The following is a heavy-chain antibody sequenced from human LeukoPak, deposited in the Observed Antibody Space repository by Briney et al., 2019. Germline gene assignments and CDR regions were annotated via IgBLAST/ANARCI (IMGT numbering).Heavy chain of an antibody. V-gene: IGHV4-4*07. CDR2: IYTSGST. Sequence: SETLSLTCTVSGGSISSYYWSWIRQPAGKGLEWIGRIYTSGSTNYNPSLKSRVTISVDTSKNQFSLKLSSVTAADTAVYYCARDPRRSDSGSYYDWYFDLWGRGTLVTVSS. J-gene: IGHJ2*01. CDR3: ARDPRRSDSGSYYDWYFDL. CDR1: GGSISSYY. D-gene: IGHD1-26*01.